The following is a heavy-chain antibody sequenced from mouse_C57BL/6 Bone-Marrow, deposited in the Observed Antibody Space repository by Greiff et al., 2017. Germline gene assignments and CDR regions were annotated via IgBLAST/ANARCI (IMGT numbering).Heavy chain of an antibody. Sequence: VQLKASGAELLKPGASVTLSCKASGYTFTEYTIHWVKQRSGQGLEWIGWFYPGSGSIKYNEKFKDKATLTADKSSSTVYMELSRLTSEDSAVYFCARHEADGYYDWVWFAYWGQGTLVTVSA. CDR2: FYPGSGSI. J-gene: IGHJ3*01. CDR3: ARHEADGYYDWVWFAY. CDR1: GYTFTEYT. D-gene: IGHD2-3*01. V-gene: IGHV1-62-2*01.